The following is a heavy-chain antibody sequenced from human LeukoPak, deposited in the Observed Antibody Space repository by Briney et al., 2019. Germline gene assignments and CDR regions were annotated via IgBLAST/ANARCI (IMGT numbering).Heavy chain of an antibody. CDR3: ARGYCSGGSCYRYNWFDP. CDR1: GYTFTGYY. J-gene: IGHJ5*02. D-gene: IGHD2-15*01. CDR2: INPNSGGT. V-gene: IGHV1-2*02. Sequence: GASVKVSCKASGYTFTGYYLDWVRQAPGQGLEWMGWINPNSGGTNYAQKFQGRVTMTRDTPISTAYMELSRLRSDDTAVYYCARGYCSGGSCYRYNWFDPWSQGTLVTVSS.